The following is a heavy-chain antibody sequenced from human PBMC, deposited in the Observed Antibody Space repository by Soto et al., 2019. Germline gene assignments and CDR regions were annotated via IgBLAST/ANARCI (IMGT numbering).Heavy chain of an antibody. V-gene: IGHV3-23*01. CDR3: AKADGEQWLLPHLDT. Sequence: EVQLLESGGGVVQPGGSLRLSCVASGFNFKKFAMSWVRQAPGEGLEWVSGISCCGGSTSYADSVKGRFSIARDDSTNTLSLQMNNLRVEDTAQYYCAKADGEQWLLPHLDTWGQGTLVTVS. D-gene: IGHD6-19*01. J-gene: IGHJ4*02. CDR2: ISCCGGST. CDR1: GFNFKKFA.